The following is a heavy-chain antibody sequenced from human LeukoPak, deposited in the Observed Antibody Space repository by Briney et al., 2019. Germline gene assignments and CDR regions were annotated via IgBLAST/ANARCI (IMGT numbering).Heavy chain of an antibody. Sequence: GGSLRLSCAASGFTFSNYWMHWVRQAPGKGLVWVSRIKSGGSSTSYADSVKGRFTISRDNPKNTLYLQMTNLRAEDTAVYYCAPYYTVTTGYWGQGTLVTVSS. CDR2: IKSGGSST. D-gene: IGHD4-17*01. CDR3: APYYTVTTGY. V-gene: IGHV3-74*01. J-gene: IGHJ4*02. CDR1: GFTFSNYW.